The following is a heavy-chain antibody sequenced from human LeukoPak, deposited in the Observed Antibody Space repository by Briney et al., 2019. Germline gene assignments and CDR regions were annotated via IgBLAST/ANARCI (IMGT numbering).Heavy chain of an antibody. CDR2: IYYSGST. CDR1: GGSISSSSYY. D-gene: IGHD4-17*01. Sequence: SETLSLTCTVSGGSISSSSYYWGWIRQPPGKGLEWIGSIYYSGSTYYNPSLKSRVTISVDKSKNQFSLKLSSVTAADTAVYYCARDDYGDYGEDGMDVWGQGTTVTVSS. V-gene: IGHV4-39*07. J-gene: IGHJ6*02. CDR3: ARDDYGDYGEDGMDV.